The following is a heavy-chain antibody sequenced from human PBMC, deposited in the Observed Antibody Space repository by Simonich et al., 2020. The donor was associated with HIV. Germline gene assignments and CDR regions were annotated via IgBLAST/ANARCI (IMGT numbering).Heavy chain of an antibody. CDR1: GGSFSGYY. CDR3: ARRHPTTVTTPYFDY. J-gene: IGHJ4*02. Sequence: QVQLQQWGAGLLKPSETLSLTCAVYGGSFSGYYWSWIRQPPGKGLEWIGEINHSRSTNYNPSLKSRVTISADTSKNQFSLKLSSVTAADTAVYYCARRHPTTVTTPYFDYWGQGTLVTVSS. D-gene: IGHD4-17*01. CDR2: INHSRST. V-gene: IGHV4-34*01.